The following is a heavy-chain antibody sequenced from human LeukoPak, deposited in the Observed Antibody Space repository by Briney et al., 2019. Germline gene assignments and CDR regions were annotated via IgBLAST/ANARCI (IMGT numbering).Heavy chain of an antibody. J-gene: IGHJ2*01. V-gene: IGHV4-30-2*01. CDR3: ARSPGQYSGYDKFDL. D-gene: IGHD5-12*01. Sequence: SQTLSLTCAVSGGSISSGGYSWSWIRQPPGKGLEWIGYIYHSGSTYYNPSLKSRVTISVDRSKNQFSLKLSSVTAADTAVYYCARSPGQYSGYDKFDLWSRGTLVTVSS. CDR2: IYHSGST. CDR1: GGSISSGGYS.